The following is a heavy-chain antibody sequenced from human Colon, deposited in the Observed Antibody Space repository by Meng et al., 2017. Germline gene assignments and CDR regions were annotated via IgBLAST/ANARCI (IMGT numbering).Heavy chain of an antibody. D-gene: IGHD1/OR15-1a*01. CDR1: GDSISSVNW. Sequence: QVQLQESGPGLVKPSGTLSLTCTVSGDSISSVNWWTWVRQSPGKGLEWIGEIYHSGITNYNPSLKSRVTMSLDKSKNTFSLNLSSVTAADTAFYYCAGSPLRNRSFDSWGQGTLVTVSS. CDR2: IYHSGIT. V-gene: IGHV4-4*02. CDR3: AGSPLRNRSFDS. J-gene: IGHJ4*02.